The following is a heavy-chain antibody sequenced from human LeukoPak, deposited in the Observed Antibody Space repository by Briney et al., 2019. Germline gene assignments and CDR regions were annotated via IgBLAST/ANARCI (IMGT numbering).Heavy chain of an antibody. D-gene: IGHD2-15*01. CDR3: VRDNPRCCGVIPANIDDY. Sequence: GGSLRLSCVASGFSFSRDSMNWVRQAPGRGLEWISYISYDSMIKYYADSVRGRFTISRDSAKDSLYLQMHSLRAEDTAVYYCVRDNPRCCGVIPANIDDYWGQGTLVTVSS. CDR2: ISYDSMIK. J-gene: IGHJ4*02. CDR1: GFSFSRDS. V-gene: IGHV3-48*01.